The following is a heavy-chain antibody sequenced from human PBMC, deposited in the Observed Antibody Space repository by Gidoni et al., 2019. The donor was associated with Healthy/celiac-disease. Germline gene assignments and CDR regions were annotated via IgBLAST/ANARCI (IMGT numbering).Heavy chain of an antibody. Sequence: EVQLVESGGCLVKPGGSLRLSCAASGFTFSSYSMNWVRQAPGKGLEWVSAISSSSSYIYYADSVKGRFTISRDNAKNSLYLQMNSLRAEDTAVYYCARDQQLPPIPDYWGQGTLVTVSS. D-gene: IGHD6-13*01. CDR2: ISSSSSYI. J-gene: IGHJ4*02. CDR3: ARDQQLPPIPDY. CDR1: GFTFSSYS. V-gene: IGHV3-21*01.